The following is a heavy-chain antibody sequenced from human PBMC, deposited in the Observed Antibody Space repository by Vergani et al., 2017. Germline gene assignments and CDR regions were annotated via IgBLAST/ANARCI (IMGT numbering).Heavy chain of an antibody. CDR3: ASEYGSGSYPHYYYYYGMDV. Sequence: QVQLQESGPGLVKPSQTLSLTCTVSGGSISSGGYYWSWIRQHPGKGLEWIGYIYYSGSTYYNPSLKSRVTISVDTSKNQFSLKLSSVTAADTAVYYCASEYGSGSYPHYYYYYGMDVWGQGTTVTVSS. CDR2: IYYSGST. J-gene: IGHJ6*02. V-gene: IGHV4-31*03. D-gene: IGHD3-10*01. CDR1: GGSISSGGYY.